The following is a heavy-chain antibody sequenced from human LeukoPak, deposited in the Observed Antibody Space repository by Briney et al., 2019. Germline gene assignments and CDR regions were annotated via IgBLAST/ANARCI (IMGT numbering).Heavy chain of an antibody. CDR3: ARDGRGWDYYYDSSGYYDNWFDL. CDR1: GSTFTSYD. CDR2: MNPNSGNT. Sequence: ASVKVSFKASGSTFTSYDINWVRQATGQGLEWMGWMNPNSGNTGYAQKFQGRITMTRNTSISTAYMELSSLRSEDTAVYYCARDGRGWDYYYDSSGYYDNWFDLWGQGTLVTVSS. J-gene: IGHJ5*02. V-gene: IGHV1-8*01. D-gene: IGHD3-22*01.